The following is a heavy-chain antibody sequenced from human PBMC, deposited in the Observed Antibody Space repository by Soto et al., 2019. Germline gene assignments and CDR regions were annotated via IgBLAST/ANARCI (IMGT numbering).Heavy chain of an antibody. J-gene: IGHJ4*02. CDR2: SRYKAQGYST. CDR1: GFTLSDHY. V-gene: IGHV3-72*01. CDR3: VRAMYLSGSRGYTSCFDY. Sequence: EVQLVESGGGVVQPGGSLRLSCAGSGFTLSDHYMDWVRQAPGKGLEWVGRSRYKAQGYSTAYAATVQGRFTTYREESKNSLYLQMDCLKAEDTAVCYCVRAMYLSGSRGYTSCFDYWGQGTLVTVSS. D-gene: IGHD3-22*01.